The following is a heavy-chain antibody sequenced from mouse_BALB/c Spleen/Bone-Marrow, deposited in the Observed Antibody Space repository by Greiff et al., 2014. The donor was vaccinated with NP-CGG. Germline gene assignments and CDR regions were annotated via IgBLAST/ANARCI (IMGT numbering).Heavy chain of an antibody. J-gene: IGHJ3*01. CDR2: INPSNGGT. CDR1: GYTFTNYF. Sequence: QVHVKQSGAELVKPGASVKLSCKASGYTFTNYFMYWVKQRPGQGLEWIGEINPSNGGTNFNENFKSKATLTLDKSSSTAYMQLSSLTSEDSAVYYCTRSGPGFAYWGHGTLVTVPA. CDR3: TRSGPGFAY. V-gene: IGHV1S81*02.